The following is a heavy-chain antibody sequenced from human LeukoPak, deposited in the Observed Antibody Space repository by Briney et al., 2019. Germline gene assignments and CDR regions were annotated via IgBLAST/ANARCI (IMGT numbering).Heavy chain of an antibody. CDR2: ISSSGSTI. V-gene: IGHV3-48*03. CDR1: GFTFSSYE. J-gene: IGHJ4*02. Sequence: GGSLRLSCAASGFTFSSYEMNWVRQAPGKGLEWVSYISSSGSTIYYADSVKGRFTISRDNSENTLYLQMNSLRAEDTAVYYCARDSSSCFDYWGQGTLVTVSS. D-gene: IGHD6-6*01. CDR3: ARDSSSCFDY.